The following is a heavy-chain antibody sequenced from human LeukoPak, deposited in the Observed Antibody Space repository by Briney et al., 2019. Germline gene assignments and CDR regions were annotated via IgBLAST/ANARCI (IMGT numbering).Heavy chain of an antibody. CDR3: ARGRIRITIFGVGVNKAQTGNKWFDP. J-gene: IGHJ5*02. Sequence: SETLSLTCAVYGGSFSGYYWSWIRQPPGKGLEWIGEINHSGSTNYNPSLKSRVTISVDTSKNQFSLKLSSVTAADTAVYYCARGRIRITIFGVGVNKAQTGNKWFDPWGQGTLVTVSS. CDR1: GGSFSGYY. V-gene: IGHV4-34*01. CDR2: INHSGST. D-gene: IGHD3-3*01.